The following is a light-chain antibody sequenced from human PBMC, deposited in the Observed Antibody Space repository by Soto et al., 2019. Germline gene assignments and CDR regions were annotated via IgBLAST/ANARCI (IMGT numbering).Light chain of an antibody. CDR1: QSVRNY. V-gene: IGKV3-11*01. Sequence: EIVLTQSPATLSLSPGERATLSCRASQSVRNYLAWFQQKPGQAPRLLIYDASNRATGIPDRFSGSGSGTDFTLTISSLEPEDFAVYYCQQRSKWPLTFGGGTK. CDR3: QQRSKWPLT. J-gene: IGKJ4*01. CDR2: DAS.